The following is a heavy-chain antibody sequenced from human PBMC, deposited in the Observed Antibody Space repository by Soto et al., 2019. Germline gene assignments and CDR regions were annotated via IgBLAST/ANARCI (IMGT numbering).Heavy chain of an antibody. D-gene: IGHD3-3*01. CDR2: ISSTSSYI. CDR1: GFTFSIDS. J-gene: IGHJ4*02. Sequence: EVQLVESGGGLVKPGGSLRLSCAASGFTFSIDSMNWVRQAPGKGLEWVSSISSTSSYIYYADSVKGRFTISRDNAKNSVYLQMNSLRAEDTAVYYCARVIWSGYYFDYWGQGTPVTVSS. CDR3: ARVIWSGYYFDY. V-gene: IGHV3-21*01.